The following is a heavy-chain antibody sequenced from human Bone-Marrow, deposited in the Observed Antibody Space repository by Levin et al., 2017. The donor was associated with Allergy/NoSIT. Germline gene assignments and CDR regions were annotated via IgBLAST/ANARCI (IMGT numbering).Heavy chain of an antibody. D-gene: IGHD5-24*01. Sequence: GESLKISCKVSGYTLTELPIHWVRRVPGQGLEWMGGFDPEDGEMIFAQKFQGRVTMTEDTSTDTAYMGLTSLRSEDTAVYYCATAEGPTIRYYYFYGMDVWGQGTTVTVSS. V-gene: IGHV1-24*01. J-gene: IGHJ6*02. CDR2: FDPEDGEM. CDR3: ATAEGPTIRYYYFYGMDV. CDR1: GYTLTELP.